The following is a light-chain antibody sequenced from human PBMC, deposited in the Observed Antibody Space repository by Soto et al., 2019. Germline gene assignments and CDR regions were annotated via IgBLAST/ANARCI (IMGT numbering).Light chain of an antibody. CDR2: GAS. J-gene: IGKJ3*01. CDR1: QSVSSSY. Sequence: EIVLTQSPGTMTLSPGEGATLSCRASQSVSSSYLAWYQQKSGQAPRLLIYGASSRATGIPDRFSGSGSGTDFSLTISRLEPEDFAVYYCQQYGSSPFTFGPGTKVDIK. V-gene: IGKV3-20*01. CDR3: QQYGSSPFT.